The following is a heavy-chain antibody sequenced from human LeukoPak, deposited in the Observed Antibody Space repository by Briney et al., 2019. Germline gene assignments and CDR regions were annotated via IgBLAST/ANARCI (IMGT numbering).Heavy chain of an antibody. J-gene: IGHJ3*02. CDR3: ARDCSGGSCYGAFDI. CDR1: GASIRSGDYY. V-gene: IGHV4-30-4*01. CDR2: IYDSGST. D-gene: IGHD2-15*01. Sequence: SQTLSLTCTVSGASIRSGDYYWSWIRQPPGKGLEWIGYIYDSGSTYYNPSLKSRITISVDTSENRFSLKLSSVTATDTAVYYCARDCSGGSCYGAFDIWGQGTMVAVSS.